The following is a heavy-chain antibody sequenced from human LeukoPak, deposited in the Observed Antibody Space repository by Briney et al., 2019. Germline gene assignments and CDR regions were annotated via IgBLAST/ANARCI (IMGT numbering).Heavy chain of an antibody. CDR2: IYPGDSDT. D-gene: IGHD3-22*01. Sequence: GESLKISCKGSGYSFTSYWIGWVRQMPGKGLEWMGIIYPGDSDTRYSPSFQGQVTISADKSISTAYLQWSSLKASDTAMYYCARGAPAGYYYDSSGYYTDWGQETLVTVSS. CDR1: GYSFTSYW. J-gene: IGHJ4*02. CDR3: ARGAPAGYYYDSSGYYTD. V-gene: IGHV5-51*01.